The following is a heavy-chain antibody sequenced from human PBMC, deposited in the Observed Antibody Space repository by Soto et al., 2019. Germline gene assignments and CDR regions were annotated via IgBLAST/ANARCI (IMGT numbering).Heavy chain of an antibody. V-gene: IGHV3-23*01. J-gene: IGHJ4*02. CDR2: ISGSGGST. D-gene: IGHD5-18*01. Sequence: GGSLRLSCAASGFTFSSYAISWVRQAPGEGLEWVSAISGSGGSTYYADSVKGRFTISRDNSKNTLYLQMNSLRAEDTAVYYCAKDSADTAMVRLYFDYWGQGTLVTVSS. CDR1: GFTFSSYA. CDR3: AKDSADTAMVRLYFDY.